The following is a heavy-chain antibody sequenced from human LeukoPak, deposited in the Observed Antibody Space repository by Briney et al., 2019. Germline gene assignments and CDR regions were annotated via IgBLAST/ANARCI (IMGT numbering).Heavy chain of an antibody. CDR2: IWSDGNNK. CDR3: VKERGPFDAFDI. J-gene: IGHJ3*02. CDR1: GFTFSTYG. Sequence: PGRSLRLSCAATGFTFSTYGMHWVRQAPGKGLEWVAVIWSDGNNKFYADSVKGRFTFSRDNSRSTLSLQMNSLRAEDTAVYYCVKERGPFDAFDIWGQGTMVTVSS. V-gene: IGHV3-33*06.